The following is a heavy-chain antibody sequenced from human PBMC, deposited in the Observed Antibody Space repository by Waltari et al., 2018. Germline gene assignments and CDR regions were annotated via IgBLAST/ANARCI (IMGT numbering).Heavy chain of an antibody. CDR2: IYHSWST. V-gene: IGHV4-38-2*01. CDR3: ARVVQYYDILTGSLGAFDI. J-gene: IGHJ3*02. D-gene: IGHD3-9*01. CDR1: GYSISSGYY. Sequence: QVQLQESGPGLVKPSETLSLTCAVSGYSISSGYYWGWIRQPPGKGLEWIGSIYHSWSTYYNPSLKSRVTMSVDTSKNQFSLKLSSVTAADTAVYYCARVVQYYDILTGSLGAFDIWGQGTMVTVSS.